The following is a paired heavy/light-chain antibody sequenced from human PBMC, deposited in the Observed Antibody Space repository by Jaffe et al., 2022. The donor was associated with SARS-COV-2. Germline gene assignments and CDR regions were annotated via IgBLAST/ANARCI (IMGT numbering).Heavy chain of an antibody. J-gene: IGHJ6*02. D-gene: IGHD6-19*01. CDR1: GGTFSSYA. CDR2: IIPIFGTA. Sequence: QVQLVQSGAEVKKPGSSVKVSCKASGGTFSSYAISWVRQAPGQGLEWMGGIIPIFGTANYAQKFQGRVTITADESTSTAYMELSSLRSEDTAVYYCARWGLKTVAGHRYYYYGMDVWGQGTTVTVSS. CDR3: ARWGLKTVAGHRYYYYGMDV. V-gene: IGHV1-69*01.
Light chain of an antibody. J-gene: IGKJ3*01. CDR2: GAS. CDR3: QQYGSSPHIFT. Sequence: EIVLTQSPGTLSLSPGERATLSCRASQSVSSSYLAWYQQKPGQAPRLLIYGASSRATGIPDRFSGSGSGTDFTLTISRLEPEDFAVYYCQQYGSSPHIFTFGPGTKVDIK. V-gene: IGKV3-20*01. CDR1: QSVSSSY.